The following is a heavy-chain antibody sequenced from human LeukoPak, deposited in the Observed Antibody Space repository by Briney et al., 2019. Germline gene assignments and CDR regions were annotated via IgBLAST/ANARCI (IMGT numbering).Heavy chain of an antibody. CDR2: ISYDGSNK. CDR3: ARSQQYQLLNGFDY. J-gene: IGHJ4*02. V-gene: IGHV3-30*04. Sequence: GRSLRLSCAASGFTFSSYAMHWVRQAPGKGLEWVAVISYDGSNKYYADSVKGRFTISRDNSKNTLYLQMNSLRAEDTAVYYCARSQQYQLLNGFDYWGRGTLVTVSS. CDR1: GFTFSSYA. D-gene: IGHD2-2*01.